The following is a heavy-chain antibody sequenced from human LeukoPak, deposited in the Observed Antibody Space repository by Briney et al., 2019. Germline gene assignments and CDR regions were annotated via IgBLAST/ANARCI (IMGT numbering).Heavy chain of an antibody. CDR1: GGTFSSYT. CDR3: ARVEWTTTLIAPDAFDI. CDR2: IIPILGIA. V-gene: IGHV1-69*02. Sequence: SVKVSCKASGGTFSSYTISWVRQAPGQGLEWMGRIIPILGIANYAQKFQGRVTITADKSTSTAYMELSSLRSEDTAMYYCARVEWTTTLIAPDAFDIWGQGTMVTVSS. J-gene: IGHJ3*02. D-gene: IGHD3-3*01.